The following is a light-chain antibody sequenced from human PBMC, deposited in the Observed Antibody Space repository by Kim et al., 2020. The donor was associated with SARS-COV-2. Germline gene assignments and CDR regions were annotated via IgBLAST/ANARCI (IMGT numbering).Light chain of an antibody. CDR3: QQYGLSPMFS. Sequence: EVVLTQSPGTLSLSPGERATLSCRASQTIGGSFLAWYQQRPGHAPRLLIYGASSRATGIPDRFSGSGSGTDFTLTISRLEPEDFAVYYGQQYGLSPMFSFGQGTKLEI. V-gene: IGKV3-20*01. CDR2: GAS. CDR1: QTIGGSF. J-gene: IGKJ2*03.